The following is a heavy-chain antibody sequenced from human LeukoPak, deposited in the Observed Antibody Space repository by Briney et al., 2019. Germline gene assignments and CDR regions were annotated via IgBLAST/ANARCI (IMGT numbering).Heavy chain of an antibody. CDR3: ARAQDYGDYGRAFDI. J-gene: IGHJ3*02. CDR1: GFTFSSYS. CDR2: ISSSSSYI. Sequence: GGSLRLSCAASGFTFSSYSMNWVRQAPGKGLEWVSSISSSSSYIYYADSVKGRFTISRDNAKNSLYLQMNSLRAEDTAVYYCARAQDYGDYGRAFDIWGQGTMVTVSS. V-gene: IGHV3-21*01. D-gene: IGHD4-17*01.